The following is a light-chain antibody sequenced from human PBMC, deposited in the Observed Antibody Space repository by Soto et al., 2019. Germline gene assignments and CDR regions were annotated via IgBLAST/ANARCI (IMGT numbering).Light chain of an antibody. V-gene: IGKV3-20*01. CDR3: QQYASSLT. CDR1: QSVDSAF. J-gene: IGKJ1*01. CDR2: GAS. Sequence: EIVLTQSPCSLSLSLGERATLSCRASQSVDSAFFAWYQQKPGQPPRLLMYGASRRATGIPDRFSGSGSGTDFPLTISRLEPEDFAVYYCQQYASSLTFGQGTKVEI.